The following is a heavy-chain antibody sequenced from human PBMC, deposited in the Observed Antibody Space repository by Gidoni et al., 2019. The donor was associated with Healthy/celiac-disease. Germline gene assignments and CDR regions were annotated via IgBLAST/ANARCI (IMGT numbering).Heavy chain of an antibody. Sequence: QVQLQQWGAGLLKPSETLSLTCSVYGGSFSGYYWSWIRQPPGKGLEWIGEINHSGSTNYNPSLKSRVTISVDTSKNQFSLKLSSVTAADTAVYYCARGMIVVVKFDYWGQGTLVTVSS. CDR1: GGSFSGYY. V-gene: IGHV4-34*01. D-gene: IGHD3-22*01. CDR3: ARGMIVVVKFDY. CDR2: INHSGST. J-gene: IGHJ4*02.